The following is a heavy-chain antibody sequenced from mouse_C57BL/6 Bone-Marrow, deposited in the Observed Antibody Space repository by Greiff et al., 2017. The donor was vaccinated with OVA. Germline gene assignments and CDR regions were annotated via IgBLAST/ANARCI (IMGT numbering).Heavy chain of an antibody. Sequence: VQLQQSGAELVRPGASVKLSCTASGFNINDDYMHWVKQRPEQGLAWIGWIDPENGDTEYASKFQGKATITADTSSNTAYLQLSSLTSEDTAVYYCTTSPYDGYYVWFADWGQGTLVTVSA. V-gene: IGHV14-4*01. CDR2: IDPENGDT. CDR3: TTSPYDGYYVWFAD. D-gene: IGHD2-3*01. J-gene: IGHJ3*01. CDR1: GFNINDDY.